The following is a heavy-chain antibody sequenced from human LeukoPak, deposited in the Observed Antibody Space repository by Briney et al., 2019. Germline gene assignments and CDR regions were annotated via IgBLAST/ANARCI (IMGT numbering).Heavy chain of an antibody. CDR1: GFTFSNYW. D-gene: IGHD3-3*02. V-gene: IGHV3-7*04. CDR3: ARDSQHLNFDY. CDR2: IKEDGSEK. Sequence: GGSLRLSCAASGFTFSNYWMNWVRQAPGKGLDWVANIKEDGSEKYYVDSAKGRFTISRDNAKNSLYLQMNSLRAEDTAVYYCARDSQHLNFDYWGQGTLVTVSS. J-gene: IGHJ4*01.